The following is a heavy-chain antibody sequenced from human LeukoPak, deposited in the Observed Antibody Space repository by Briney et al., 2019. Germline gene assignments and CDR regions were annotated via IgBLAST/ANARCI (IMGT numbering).Heavy chain of an antibody. Sequence: ASVKVSCKASGFIFTGYYMHWVRQAPGQGLEWMGWIDANSGGTKYAPKFQGRVTMTRDTSITTAFLELGRLRSDDTAVYYCARVLDYDYYWGQGTLVTVSS. D-gene: IGHD4-17*01. V-gene: IGHV1-2*02. CDR2: IDANSGGT. CDR1: GFIFTGYY. CDR3: ARVLDYDYY. J-gene: IGHJ4*02.